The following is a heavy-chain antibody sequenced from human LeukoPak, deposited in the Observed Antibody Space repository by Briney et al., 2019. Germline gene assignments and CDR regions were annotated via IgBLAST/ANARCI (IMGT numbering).Heavy chain of an antibody. V-gene: IGHV3-30*18. CDR2: ITCDGSNK. Sequence: GGSLRLSCAASGFTFSSYGMHWVRQAPGKGLEWVAVITCDGSNKYYADSVKGRFTISRDNSKNTLYLQMNSLRAEDTAVYYCAKALSYGGPYYYYGMDVWGQGTTVTVSS. D-gene: IGHD4-23*01. CDR3: AKALSYGGPYYYYGMDV. J-gene: IGHJ6*02. CDR1: GFTFSSYG.